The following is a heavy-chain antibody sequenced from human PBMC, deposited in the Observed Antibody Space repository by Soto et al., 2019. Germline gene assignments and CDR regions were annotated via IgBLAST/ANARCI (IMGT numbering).Heavy chain of an antibody. J-gene: IGHJ6*02. CDR2: IYPGDSRT. V-gene: IGHV5-51*01. Sequence: GESLKISCQGSGYSFSDHWIGWVRQMPGKGPEWMGIIYPGDSRTTYSPSFQGQVTISVDKSISTAYLQWSSLRVSETARYYCVLQMPREYGMDVWGPGTTVTVS. CDR1: GYSFSDHW. D-gene: IGHD2-2*01. CDR3: VLQMPREYGMDV.